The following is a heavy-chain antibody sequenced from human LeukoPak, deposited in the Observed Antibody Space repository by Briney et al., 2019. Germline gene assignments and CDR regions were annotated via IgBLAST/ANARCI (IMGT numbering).Heavy chain of an antibody. J-gene: IGHJ6*02. Sequence: GGSLRLSCAASGFTFDDYAMHWVRQAPGKGLEWVSLISGDGGSTYYADSVRGRFTISRDNSKNSLYLQMNSLRTEDTALYYCAKDLAARLLFATFQYYYYGMDVWGQGTTVTVSS. V-gene: IGHV3-43*02. CDR2: ISGDGGST. CDR1: GFTFDDYA. D-gene: IGHD6-6*01. CDR3: AKDLAARLLFATFQYYYYGMDV.